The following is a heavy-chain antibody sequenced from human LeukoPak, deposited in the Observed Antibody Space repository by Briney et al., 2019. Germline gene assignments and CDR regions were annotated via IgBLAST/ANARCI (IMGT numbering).Heavy chain of an antibody. CDR1: GFTLSTCG. J-gene: IGHJ4*02. CDR3: AREPSSPVYFDY. CDR2: ISYDGSNK. V-gene: IGHV3-30*03. D-gene: IGHD6-13*01. Sequence: GESLRLSCAASGFTLSTCGMHWVRQAPGKGLEWVAVISYDGSNKYYADSVKGRFTISRDNSKNTLYLQMNSLRAEDTAVYYCAREPSSPVYFDYWGQGTLVTVSS.